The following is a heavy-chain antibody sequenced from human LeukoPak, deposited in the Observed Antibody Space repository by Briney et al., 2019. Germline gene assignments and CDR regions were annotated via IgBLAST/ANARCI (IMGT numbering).Heavy chain of an antibody. Sequence: SETLSLTCTVSGGSISSYYWSWIRQPPGKGLEWIGYIYYSGSTNYNPSLKSRVTISVDTSKNQFSLKLSSVTAADTAVYYCARHDLDAFDIWGQGTVVTVSS. CDR2: IYYSGST. CDR1: GGSISSYY. J-gene: IGHJ3*02. CDR3: ARHDLDAFDI. V-gene: IGHV4-59*08.